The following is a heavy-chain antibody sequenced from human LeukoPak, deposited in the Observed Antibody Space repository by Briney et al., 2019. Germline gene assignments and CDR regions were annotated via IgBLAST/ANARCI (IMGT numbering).Heavy chain of an antibody. J-gene: IGHJ4*02. D-gene: IGHD3-3*01. V-gene: IGHV3-7*01. CDR3: ARWRGAQSEFDY. CDR1: GFMFSRYS. CDR2: LKESGIEK. Sequence: GGSLRLSCVGSGFMFSRYSMGWVRQAPGKGLEFVAHLKESGIEKEYVDSVKGRFTISRDNAENLLYLQMNSLRAEDTALYFCARWRGAQSEFDYWGQGTQVTVSS.